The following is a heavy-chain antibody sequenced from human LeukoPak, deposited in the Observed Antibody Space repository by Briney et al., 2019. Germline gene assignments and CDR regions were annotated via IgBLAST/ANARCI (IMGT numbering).Heavy chain of an antibody. CDR3: ARAAKGYSSSWYFDY. Sequence: ASVKVSCTASGYTFTSYGISWVRQAPGQGLEWMGWISAYNGNTNYAQKLQGRVTMTTDTSTSTAYMELRSLRSDDTAVYYCARAAKGYSSSWYFDYWGQGTLVTVSS. J-gene: IGHJ4*02. CDR2: ISAYNGNT. CDR1: GYTFTSYG. D-gene: IGHD6-13*01. V-gene: IGHV1-18*01.